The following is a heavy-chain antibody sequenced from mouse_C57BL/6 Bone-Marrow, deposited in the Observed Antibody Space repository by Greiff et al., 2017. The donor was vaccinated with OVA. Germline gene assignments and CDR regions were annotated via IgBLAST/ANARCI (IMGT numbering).Heavy chain of an antibody. CDR1: GYAFSSYW. CDR3: ARLLYWYFDV. V-gene: IGHV1-80*01. CDR2: IYPGDGDT. D-gene: IGHD1-1*01. Sequence: VHLVESGAELVKPGASVKISCKASGYAFSSYWMNWVKQRPGKGLEWIGQIYPGDGDTNYNGKFKGKATLTADKSSSTAYMQLSSLTSEDSAVYFCARLLYWYFDVWGTGTTVTVSS. J-gene: IGHJ1*03.